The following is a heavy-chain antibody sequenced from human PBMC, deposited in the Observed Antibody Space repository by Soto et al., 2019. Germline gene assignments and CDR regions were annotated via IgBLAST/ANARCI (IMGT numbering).Heavy chain of an antibody. Sequence: SETLSLTCTVSGGSISSGGYYWSWIRQHPGKGLEWIGYIYYSGSTYYNPSLKSRVTISVDTSKNQFSLKLSSVTAADTAVYYCARDRSDCSGGSCYQPRLEFDYWGQGTLVTVSS. CDR1: GGSISSGGYY. CDR3: ARDRSDCSGGSCYQPRLEFDY. D-gene: IGHD2-15*01. CDR2: IYYSGST. J-gene: IGHJ4*02. V-gene: IGHV4-31*03.